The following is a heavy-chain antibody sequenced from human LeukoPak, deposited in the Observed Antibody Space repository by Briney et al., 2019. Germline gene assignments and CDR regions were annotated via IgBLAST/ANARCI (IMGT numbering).Heavy chain of an antibody. D-gene: IGHD3-3*01. CDR2: IDYSGGT. J-gene: IGHJ6*03. Sequence: PSETLSLTCTVSGGSISSYYWSWIRQPPGKGLEGIGYIDYSGGTNYNPSLKSRVTISADASKNQFSLKVNSVTAADTAVYYCARVRKTIFGVVLLDYYMDVWGKGTTVTVSS. V-gene: IGHV4-59*01. CDR3: ARVRKTIFGVVLLDYYMDV. CDR1: GGSISSYY.